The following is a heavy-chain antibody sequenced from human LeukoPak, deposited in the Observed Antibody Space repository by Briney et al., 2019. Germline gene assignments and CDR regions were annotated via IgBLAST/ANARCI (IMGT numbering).Heavy chain of an antibody. CDR2: ISYGGNNK. D-gene: IGHD6-19*01. V-gene: IGHV3-30*18. CDR3: TKDLGSGWSGQADY. Sequence: GRSLRLSCAASGFTFDDYAMHWVRQAPGKGLEWVAVISYGGNNKYYADSVKGRFTISRDNSKDTLYLQMNNLRVEDTAVYYCTKDLGSGWSGQADYWGQGTLVTVSS. J-gene: IGHJ4*02. CDR1: GFTFDDYA.